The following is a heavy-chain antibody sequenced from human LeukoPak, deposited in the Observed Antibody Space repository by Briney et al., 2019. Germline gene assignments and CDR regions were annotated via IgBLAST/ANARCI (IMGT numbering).Heavy chain of an antibody. CDR3: ARAGGSNCTYYFFPGCWVSMETYYFDY. D-gene: IGHD2/OR15-2a*01. Sequence: PSETLSLTCTVSGGSVSSSDYYWAWIRQPPGKGLEWIGNIYYSGSTYYSPPLQGRITISVDTSKNQFSPKLSSVTAADTAVYYCARAGGSNCTYYFFPGCWVSMETYYFDYWGQGTLVTVSS. J-gene: IGHJ4*02. CDR1: GGSVSSSDYY. CDR2: IYYSGST. V-gene: IGHV4-39*01.